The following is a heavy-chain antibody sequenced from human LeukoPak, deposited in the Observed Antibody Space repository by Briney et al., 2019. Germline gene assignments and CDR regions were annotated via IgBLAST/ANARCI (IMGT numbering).Heavy chain of an antibody. CDR2: ISGSGGST. J-gene: IGHJ6*02. D-gene: IGHD5-12*01. CDR1: GFTFSSYA. Sequence: GGSLRLSCAASGFTFSSYAMSWVRQAPGKGLEWVSAISGSGGSTYYADSVKGRFTISRDNSKNTLYLQMNSLRAEDTAVYYCAKARYSGYEIYGMDVWGQGTTVTVSS. V-gene: IGHV3-23*01. CDR3: AKARYSGYEIYGMDV.